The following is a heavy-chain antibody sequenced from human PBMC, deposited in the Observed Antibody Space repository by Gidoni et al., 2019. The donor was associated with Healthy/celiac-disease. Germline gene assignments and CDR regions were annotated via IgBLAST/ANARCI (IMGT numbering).Heavy chain of an antibody. J-gene: IGHJ6*02. CDR2: IIPIFGTA. D-gene: IGHD2-2*01. V-gene: IGHV1-69*01. Sequence: QVQLVQSGAEVKKPGSSVKVSCKASGGTFSSYAISWVRQAPGQGLEWMGGIIPIFGTANYAQKFQGRVTITADESTSTAYMELSSLRSEDTAVYYCAVSYCSSTSCYDNHGMDVWGQGTTVTVSS. CDR3: AVSYCSSTSCYDNHGMDV. CDR1: GGTFSSYA.